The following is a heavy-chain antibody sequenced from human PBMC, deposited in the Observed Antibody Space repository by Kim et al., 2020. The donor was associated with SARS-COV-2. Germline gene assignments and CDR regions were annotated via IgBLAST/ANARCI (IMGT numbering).Heavy chain of an antibody. CDR3: AKDETYRSYCSSTSCYTFDY. Sequence: GSLRISCAASGFTFSSYGMHWVRQAPGKGLEWVAVISYDGSNKYYADSVKGRFTISRDNSKNTLYLQMNSLRAEDTAVYYCAKDETYRSYCSSTSCYTFDYWGQGTLVTVSS. CDR1: GFTFSSYG. V-gene: IGHV3-30*18. D-gene: IGHD2-2*02. CDR2: ISYDGSNK. J-gene: IGHJ4*02.